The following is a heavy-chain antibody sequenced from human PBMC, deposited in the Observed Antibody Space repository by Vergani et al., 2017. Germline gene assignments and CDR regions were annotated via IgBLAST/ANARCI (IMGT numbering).Heavy chain of an antibody. CDR2: IIPILGIA. CDR3: ASRYSSSWYYFDY. V-gene: IGHV1-69*02. Sequence: QVQLVQSGAEVKKPGSSVKVSCKASGGTFSSYTISWVRQAPGQGLEWMGRIIPILGIANYAQKFQGRVTITADKSTSTAYMELSSLRSEDTAVYYCASRYSSSWYYFDYWGQGTLVTVSS. J-gene: IGHJ4*02. CDR1: GGTFSSYT. D-gene: IGHD6-13*01.